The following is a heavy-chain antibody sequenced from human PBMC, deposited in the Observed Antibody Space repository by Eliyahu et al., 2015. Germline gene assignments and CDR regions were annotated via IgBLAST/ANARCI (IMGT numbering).Heavy chain of an antibody. CDR2: INHSGST. D-gene: IGHD4-23*01. V-gene: IGHV4-34*01. CDR1: GGSFSGYY. Sequence: QVQLQQWGAGLLKPSETLSLTCAVYGGSFSGYYWSWVRQSPGKGLEWIGEINHSGSTNYNPSLKSRVTISVDTSKNQFSLKLSSVTAADTAVYYCARTQATVVTPDYFDYWGRGTLVTVSS. J-gene: IGHJ4*02. CDR3: ARTQATVVTPDYFDY.